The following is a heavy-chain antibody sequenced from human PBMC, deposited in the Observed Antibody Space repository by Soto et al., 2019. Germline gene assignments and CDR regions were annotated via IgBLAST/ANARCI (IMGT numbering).Heavy chain of an antibody. V-gene: IGHV1-18*01. Sequence: ASVKVSCKASGYTFTSYGISWVRQAPGQGLEWMGWISAYIGNTNYAQKLQGRVTMTTDTSTSTAYMEQRSLRSDDTAVYYCAGEGPNDDILSGYHPFDSWGQGTLVTVSS. D-gene: IGHD3-9*01. CDR3: AGEGPNDDILSGYHPFDS. CDR1: GYTFTSYG. CDR2: ISAYIGNT. J-gene: IGHJ4*01.